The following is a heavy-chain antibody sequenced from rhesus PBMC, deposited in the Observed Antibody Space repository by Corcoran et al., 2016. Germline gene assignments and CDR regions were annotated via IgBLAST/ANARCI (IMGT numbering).Heavy chain of an antibody. Sequence: QVQLQESGPGLVKPSATLSLTCAVSGGSFSSYWWSWIPQPPGQGLEWIGEINGNSGSTNYNPSLKSRVTISKDASKNQFSLKLSSVTAADTAVYYCAKGGYSFGLDYWGQGVLGTVSS. CDR3: AKGGYSFGLDY. D-gene: IGHD5-24*01. CDR2: INGNSGST. V-gene: IGHV4-80*01. J-gene: IGHJ4*01. CDR1: GGSFSSYW.